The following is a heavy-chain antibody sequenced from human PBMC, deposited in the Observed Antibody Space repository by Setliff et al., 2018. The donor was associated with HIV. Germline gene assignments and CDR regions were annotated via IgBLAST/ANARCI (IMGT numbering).Heavy chain of an antibody. J-gene: IGHJ4*02. Sequence: SGPTLVNPTQTLTLTCTFSGFSLSPRGMSVSWIRQPPGKALEWLARIDWDDAKYYSTSLKTRLTISKDTSKNQVVLTMTNMDPVDTATYNCARGSESLTYFDNLGPGTLVTVSS. CDR3: ARGSESLTYFDN. D-gene: IGHD3-10*01. CDR2: IDWDDAK. CDR1: GFSLSPRGMS. V-gene: IGHV2-70*11.